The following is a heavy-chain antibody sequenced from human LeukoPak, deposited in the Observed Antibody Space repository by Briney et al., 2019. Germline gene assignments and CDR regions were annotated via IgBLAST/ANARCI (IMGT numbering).Heavy chain of an antibody. CDR1: GGSISSGSYY. D-gene: IGHD3-3*01. Sequence: SETLSLTCTVSGGSISSGSYYWSWIRQPAGKGLEWIGRIYTSGSTNYNPSLKSRVTISVDTSKNQFSLKLSSVTAADTAVYYCARVNTEWYVDYWGQGTLVTVSS. V-gene: IGHV4-61*02. CDR2: IYTSGST. J-gene: IGHJ4*02. CDR3: ARVNTEWYVDY.